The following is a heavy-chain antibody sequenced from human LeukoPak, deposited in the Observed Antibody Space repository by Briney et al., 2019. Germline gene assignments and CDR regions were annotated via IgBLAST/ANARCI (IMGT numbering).Heavy chain of an antibody. CDR2: ISSSSSYI. Sequence: GGSLRLSCAASGFTFSSYSMNWVRQTPGKGLEWASSISSSSSYIYYADSVKGRFTISRDNAKNSLYLQMNSLRAEDTAVYYCARHRARAVAGTTFSLLAVRPYYFDYWGQGTLVTVSS. D-gene: IGHD6-19*01. CDR3: ARHRARAVAGTTFSLLAVRPYYFDY. V-gene: IGHV3-21*01. J-gene: IGHJ4*02. CDR1: GFTFSSYS.